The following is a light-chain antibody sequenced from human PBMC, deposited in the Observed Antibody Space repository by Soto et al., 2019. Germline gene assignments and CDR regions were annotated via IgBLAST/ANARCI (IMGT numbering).Light chain of an antibody. CDR3: QQYENYWT. J-gene: IGKJ1*01. Sequence: DIQMTQSPSSLSASVEDRVIITCRASQSISNHLNWYQQKPGKAPKLLIFAASSLQSGVPSRFSGSGSGTEFTLTISSLQPEDFGIYYCQQYENYWTFGQGTKVDI. CDR2: AAS. CDR1: QSISNH. V-gene: IGKV1-39*01.